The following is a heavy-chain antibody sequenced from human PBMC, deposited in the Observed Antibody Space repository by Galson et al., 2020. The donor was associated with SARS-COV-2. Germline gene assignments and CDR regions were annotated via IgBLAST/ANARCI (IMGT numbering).Heavy chain of an antibody. Sequence: NSGGSLRLSCAASGFTFSSYSMNWVRQAPGKGLEWVSSISSSSYIYYADSVKGRFTISRDNAKNSLYLQMNSLRAEDTAVYYCARQPDYYYYMDVWGKGTTVTISS. J-gene: IGHJ6*03. CDR1: GFTFSSYS. CDR2: ISSSSYI. D-gene: IGHD2-2*01. CDR3: ARQPDYYYYMDV. V-gene: IGHV3-21*01.